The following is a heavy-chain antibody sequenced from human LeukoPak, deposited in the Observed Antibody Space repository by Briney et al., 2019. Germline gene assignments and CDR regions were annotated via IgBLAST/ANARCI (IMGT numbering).Heavy chain of an antibody. CDR1: GFTFSSYA. D-gene: IGHD4-17*01. V-gene: IGHV3-23*01. CDR3: AKDPNGATVTIVHFDY. Sequence: PGGSLRLSCAASGFTFSSYAMSWVRQAPGKGLEWVSAISGSGGSTYYADSVKGRFTISRDNSKNTLYLQMNSLRAEDTAVYYCAKDPNGATVTIVHFDYWGQGTLVTVSS. CDR2: ISGSGGST. J-gene: IGHJ4*02.